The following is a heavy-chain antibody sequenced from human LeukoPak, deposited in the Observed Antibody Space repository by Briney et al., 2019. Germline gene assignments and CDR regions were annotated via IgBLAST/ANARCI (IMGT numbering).Heavy chain of an antibody. CDR1: GGAINSRNQY. J-gene: IGHJ2*01. CDR3: ARQREGYFDL. Sequence: SEILSLTCTVVGGAINSRNQYWGWIRQSPGKGLEWIGSIYSGSVNYNPSLKSQVTISVVTSKNQFSLKMRSVTAADTAVYYCARQREGYFDLWGRGTLVTVSS. CDR2: IYSGSV. V-gene: IGHV4-39*01.